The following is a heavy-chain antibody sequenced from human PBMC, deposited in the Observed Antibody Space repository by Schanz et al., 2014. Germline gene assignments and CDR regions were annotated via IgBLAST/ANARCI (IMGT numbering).Heavy chain of an antibody. CDR2: VFPNGIT. CDR1: GDSISSGGYY. V-gene: IGHV4-61*02. J-gene: IGHJ2*01. CDR3: ARDTTWRLDL. D-gene: IGHD1-1*01. Sequence: QVQLQESGPGLVKPSQTLSLTCTVSGDSISSGGYYWSWIRQPAGKALEWVGRVFPNGITNYNPALKSRGPNSLDPSKNHFSLPRTSLTAADTAVYYCARDTTWRLDLWGRGTLVTVSS.